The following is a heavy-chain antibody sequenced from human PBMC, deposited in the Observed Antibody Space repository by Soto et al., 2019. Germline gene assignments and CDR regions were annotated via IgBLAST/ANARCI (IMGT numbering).Heavy chain of an antibody. CDR3: TAGHYSD. CDR1: GFTLSTAY. CDR2: IKRKADGGKT. J-gene: IGHJ4*02. Sequence: EVQLVASGGALVKPGGSLTLSCAASGFTLSTAYINWVRQAPGKGLEWVGHIKRKADGGKTDYAAPVKGRFTISRDDSKNTLALQMSRLQSEDTAVYYCTAGHYSDWGQGTLVTVSS. V-gene: IGHV3-15*07. D-gene: IGHD4-4*01.